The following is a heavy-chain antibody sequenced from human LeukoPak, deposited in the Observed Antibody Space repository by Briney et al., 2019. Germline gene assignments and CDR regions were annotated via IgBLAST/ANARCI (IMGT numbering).Heavy chain of an antibody. V-gene: IGHV4-38-2*01. D-gene: IGHD3-10*01. J-gene: IGHJ4*02. CDR1: GYSISSGYY. CDR3: ARAGVLWFGELLRTPYFDY. CDR2: IYHSGST. Sequence: PSETLSLTCAVSGYSISSGYYWGWIRQPPGKGLEWIGSIYHSGSTNYNPSLKSRVTISVDTSKNHFSLKLSSVTAADTAVYYCARAGVLWFGELLRTPYFDYWGQGTLVTVSS.